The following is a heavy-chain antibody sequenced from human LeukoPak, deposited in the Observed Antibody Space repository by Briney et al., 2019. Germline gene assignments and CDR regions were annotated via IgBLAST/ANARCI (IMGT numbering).Heavy chain of an antibody. Sequence: GGSLRLSCAASGFTYSSYAMSWVRQAPGKGLEWVSCISNSGGNTYYADSVKGRFTISRDNSMNTLYLQMNSLRAEDTAVYYCAKMPVSYSSGWSTFDYWGQGNLVTVSS. CDR3: AKMPVSYSSGWSTFDY. D-gene: IGHD6-19*01. V-gene: IGHV3-23*01. J-gene: IGHJ4*02. CDR2: ISNSGGNT. CDR1: GFTYSSYA.